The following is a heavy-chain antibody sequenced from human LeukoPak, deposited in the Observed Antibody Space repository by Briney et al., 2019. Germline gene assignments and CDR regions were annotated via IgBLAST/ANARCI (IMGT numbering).Heavy chain of an antibody. V-gene: IGHV4-39*07. D-gene: IGHD3-10*01. CDR1: GGSISSSRYY. CDR2: IYHSGRT. CDR3: ARGASLGFGDLVLYFDY. Sequence: PSETLSLTCTVSGGSISSSRYYWAWIRQPPGKGLEWIGSIYHSGRTNYNPSLKSRVTISVDTSKNQFSLKLSSVTAADRAVYYCARGASLGFGDLVLYFDYWGQGTLVTVSS. J-gene: IGHJ4*02.